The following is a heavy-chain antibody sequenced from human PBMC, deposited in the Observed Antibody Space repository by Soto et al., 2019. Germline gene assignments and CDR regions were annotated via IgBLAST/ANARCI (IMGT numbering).Heavy chain of an antibody. CDR3: ARTSHYGSSGYYDAFDV. Sequence: PGESLKISCKGSGYSFTNYWIGWVRQMPGKGLEWMGIIYPGDSDIRFSPSFQGQVTISADKSINTAYLQWSSLVASDTAMYYCARTSHYGSSGYYDAFDVWGQGTMVTVSS. V-gene: IGHV5-51*01. D-gene: IGHD3-22*01. CDR1: GYSFTNYW. J-gene: IGHJ3*01. CDR2: IYPGDSDI.